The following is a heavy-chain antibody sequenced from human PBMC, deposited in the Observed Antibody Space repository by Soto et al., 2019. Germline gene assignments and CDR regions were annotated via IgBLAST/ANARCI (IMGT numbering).Heavy chain of an antibody. J-gene: IGHJ6*02. CDR1: GGTFSSYA. Sequence: QVQLVQSGAEVKKPGSSVKVSCKASGGTFSSYAISWVRQAPGQGLEWMGGIIHIFGTANYAQKFQGRVTITADESTSTAYMELRSLRSEDTAVYYCARDASYYDFWSGYYSDYYGMDVWGQGTTVTGSS. CDR3: ARDASYYDFWSGYYSDYYGMDV. D-gene: IGHD3-3*01. CDR2: IIHIFGTA. V-gene: IGHV1-69*01.